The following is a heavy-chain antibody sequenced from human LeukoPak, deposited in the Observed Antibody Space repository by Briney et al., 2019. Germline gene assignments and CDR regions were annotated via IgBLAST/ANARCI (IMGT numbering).Heavy chain of an antibody. CDR1: GGSISTSYF. CDR2: IYYSGTT. V-gene: IGHV4-39*01. CDR3: ARHSDGYPNYYYYYYVDV. Sequence: SETLSLTCTVSGGSISTSYFWGWIRQPPGKGLEWIGSIYYSGTTYYNPSLKSRVTISVDTSKNQFSLKLSSVTAADTAVYYCARHSDGYPNYYYYYYVDVWGKGTTVTVSS. D-gene: IGHD5-18*01. J-gene: IGHJ6*03.